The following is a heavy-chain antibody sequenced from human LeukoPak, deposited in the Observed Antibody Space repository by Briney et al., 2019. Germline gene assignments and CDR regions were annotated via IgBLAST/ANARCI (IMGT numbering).Heavy chain of an antibody. CDR2: INPSGGST. J-gene: IGHJ4*02. V-gene: IGHV1-46*01. D-gene: IGHD6-19*01. Sequence: ASVKVSCKASGYTFTSYYMHWVRQAPGQGLEWMGIINPSGGSTSYAQKFQGRVTMTRDTSTSTVYMELSSLRSEDTAVYYCVYFRGWQTVAYWGQGTLVTVSS. CDR3: VYFRGWQTVAY. CDR1: GYTFTSYY.